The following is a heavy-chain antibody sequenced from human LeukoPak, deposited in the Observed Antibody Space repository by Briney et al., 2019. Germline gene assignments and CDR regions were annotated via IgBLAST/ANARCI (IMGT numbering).Heavy chain of an antibody. V-gene: IGHV3-74*01. J-gene: IGHJ6*03. CDR2: INSDGSST. D-gene: IGHD1-26*01. Sequence: GGSLRLSCAASGFTFSSYWMHWVRQAPGKGLVWVSRINSDGSSTSYADSVKGRFTISRDNAKSTLYLQMNSLRAEDTAVYYCARDPYSGNYGNTYYYYMDVWGKGTTVTISS. CDR3: ARDPYSGNYGNTYYYYMDV. CDR1: GFTFSSYW.